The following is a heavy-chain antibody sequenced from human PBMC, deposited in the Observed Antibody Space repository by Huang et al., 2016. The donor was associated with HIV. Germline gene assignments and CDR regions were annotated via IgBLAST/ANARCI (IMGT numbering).Heavy chain of an antibody. J-gene: IGHJ5*02. CDR1: GFTFDDYA. D-gene: IGHD6-13*01. Sequence: EVQLVESGGGLIQPGRSLRLSCAASGFTFDDYAMHWVRQAPWKGLGWVSGISWNSGSIHYADSIKGRFTISRDNAKNSLYLQMNSLRAEDTALYYCAKDKDSSWPFGWFDPWGQGTLVTVSS. CDR2: ISWNSGSI. V-gene: IGHV3-9*01. CDR3: AKDKDSSWPFGWFDP.